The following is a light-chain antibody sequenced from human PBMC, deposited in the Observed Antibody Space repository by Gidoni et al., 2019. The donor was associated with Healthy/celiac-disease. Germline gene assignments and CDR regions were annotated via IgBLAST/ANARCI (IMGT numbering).Light chain of an antibody. CDR3: QQYNNWPPWT. CDR2: GAA. Sequence: EIVMTQSPATLSVSPGERATLSCRASQSVSSNLASYQQKPRQPPTLLIYGAATRATGIPARFSGSGSATGFTLTISSLQSEDFAAYYCQQYNNWPPWTFGQGTKVEIK. J-gene: IGKJ1*01. CDR1: QSVSSN. V-gene: IGKV3-15*01.